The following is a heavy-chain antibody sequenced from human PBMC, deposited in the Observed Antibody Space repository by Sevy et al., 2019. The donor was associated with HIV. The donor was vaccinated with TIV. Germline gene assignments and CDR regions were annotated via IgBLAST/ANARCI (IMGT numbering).Heavy chain of an antibody. Sequence: SETLSLTCTVSGDSINTYYWSWIRQPPGKGLEWIGYVSHSGNTNYNPSLKSRVSMSVDTCTNKFSLKVKSVTAADTAVYYCARLRWDLVVVPGATPGCYFDSWGQGTLVTVSS. J-gene: IGHJ4*02. V-gene: IGHV4-59*08. D-gene: IGHD2-2*02. CDR3: ARLRWDLVVVPGATPGCYFDS. CDR1: GDSINTYY. CDR2: VSHSGNT.